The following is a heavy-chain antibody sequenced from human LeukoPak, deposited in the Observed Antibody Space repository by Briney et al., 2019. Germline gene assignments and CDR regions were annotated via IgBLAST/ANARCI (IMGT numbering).Heavy chain of an antibody. CDR2: IYYSGST. CDR1: GGSISSYY. Sequence: SETLSLTCTVSGGSISSYYWSWIRQPPGKGLEWMGYIYYSGSTNYNPSLKSRVTISVDTSKNQFSLKLSSVTAADTAVYYCARVGIAARRPDYSGQGTLVTVSS. V-gene: IGHV4-59*12. CDR3: ARVGIAARRPDY. D-gene: IGHD6-6*01. J-gene: IGHJ4*02.